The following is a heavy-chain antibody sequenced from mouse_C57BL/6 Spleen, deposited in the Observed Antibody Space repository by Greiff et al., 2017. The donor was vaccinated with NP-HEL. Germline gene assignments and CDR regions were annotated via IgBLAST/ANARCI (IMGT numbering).Heavy chain of an antibody. Sequence: EVQLQQSGPGMVKPSQSLSLTCTVTGYSITSGYDWHWIRHFPGNKLEWMGYISYSGSTNYNPSLKSRISITHDTSKNHFFLKLNSVTTEDTATYYCARGRSSGPFDYWGQGTTLTVSS. V-gene: IGHV3-1*01. CDR3: ARGRSSGPFDY. CDR1: GYSITSGYD. CDR2: ISYSGST. J-gene: IGHJ2*01. D-gene: IGHD3-2*02.